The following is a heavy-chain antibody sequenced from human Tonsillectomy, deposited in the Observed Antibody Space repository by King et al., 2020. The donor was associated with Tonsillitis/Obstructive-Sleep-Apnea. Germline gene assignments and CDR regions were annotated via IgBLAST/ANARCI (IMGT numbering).Heavy chain of an antibody. V-gene: IGHV3-30*04. CDR2: ISYDGSNK. Sequence: VQLVESGGGVVQPGRSLRLSCAASGFAFSYCALHWVRQAPGKGLEWVALISYDGSNKYYADSVKGRFTISRDSSKNTLYLQMNSLRAEDTALYYCARESELVVYDSGLDVWGQGPAVTVSS. CDR1: GFAFSYCA. D-gene: IGHD2-8*01. CDR3: ARESELVVYDSGLDV. J-gene: IGHJ6*02.